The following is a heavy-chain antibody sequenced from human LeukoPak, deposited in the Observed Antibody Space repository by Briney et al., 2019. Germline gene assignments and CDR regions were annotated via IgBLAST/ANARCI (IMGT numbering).Heavy chain of an antibody. CDR3: ASLHQVRGLTVFDC. Sequence: SETLSLTCAVYGGSFSGYYWSWIRQPPGKGLEWIGEINHSGSTSYNPSLKSRVTISVDTSKNQFSLKLSSVTAADTAVYYCASLHQVRGLTVFDCWGQGTLVTVSS. CDR1: GGSFSGYY. D-gene: IGHD3-10*01. J-gene: IGHJ4*02. V-gene: IGHV4-34*01. CDR2: INHSGST.